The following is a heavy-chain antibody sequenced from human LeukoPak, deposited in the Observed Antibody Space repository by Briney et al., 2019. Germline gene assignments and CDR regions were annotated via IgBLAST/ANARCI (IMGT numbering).Heavy chain of an antibody. CDR2: IYSGGST. Sequence: GGSLRLSCAASGFTFSSYWMSWVRQAPGKGLEWVSVIYSGGSTYYADSVKGRFTISRDNSKNTLYLQMNSLRAEDTAVYYCARAVPTTRMGVWFDPWGQGTLVTVSS. V-gene: IGHV3-53*01. D-gene: IGHD4-17*01. CDR1: GFTFSSYW. CDR3: ARAVPTTRMGVWFDP. J-gene: IGHJ5*02.